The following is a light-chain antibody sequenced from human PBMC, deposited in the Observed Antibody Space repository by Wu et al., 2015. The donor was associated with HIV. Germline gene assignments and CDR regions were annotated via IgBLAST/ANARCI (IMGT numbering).Light chain of an antibody. Sequence: DIQLTQSPSSLSASVGDRVTITCRASQGISRYLAWYQRELGKAPKLLIDTASTLQGGVPSRFSGSGSGTDFTLTISSLQPEDFATYYCQQVDSFPYTFGRGTKLEIK. V-gene: IGKV1-9*01. CDR2: TAS. CDR3: QQVDSFPYT. J-gene: IGKJ2*01. CDR1: QGISRY.